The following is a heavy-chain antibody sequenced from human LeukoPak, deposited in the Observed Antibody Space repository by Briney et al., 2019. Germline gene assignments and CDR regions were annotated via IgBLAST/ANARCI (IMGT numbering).Heavy chain of an antibody. Sequence: PGGSLRLSCAASGFTFSSYSMNWVRQAPGKGLEWVSSISSSSSYIYYADSVKGRFTISRDNSKNTLYLQMNSLRAEATAVYYCAREPSSLGYCSGGSCHEERVVAFDIWGQGTMVTVSS. CDR3: AREPSSLGYCSGGSCHEERVVAFDI. J-gene: IGHJ3*02. V-gene: IGHV3-21*01. D-gene: IGHD2-15*01. CDR1: GFTFSSYS. CDR2: ISSSSSYI.